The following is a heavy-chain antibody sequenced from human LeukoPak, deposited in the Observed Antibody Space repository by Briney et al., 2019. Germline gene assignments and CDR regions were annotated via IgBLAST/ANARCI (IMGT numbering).Heavy chain of an antibody. J-gene: IGHJ3*02. V-gene: IGHV3-23*01. CDR1: EFTFKVYS. Sequence: GGSLRLSCVASEFTFKVYSMHWVRQAPGKGLEWVSAISSSGGTTYYADSVKGRFTISRDNSKSTLYLQMNSLRAEDTAVFYCAKSDSSAFYYKTFDIWGLGTLVTVSS. D-gene: IGHD3-22*01. CDR2: ISSSGGTT. CDR3: AKSDSSAFYYKTFDI.